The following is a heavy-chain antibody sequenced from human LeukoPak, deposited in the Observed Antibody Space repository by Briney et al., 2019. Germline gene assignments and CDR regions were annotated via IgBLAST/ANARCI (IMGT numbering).Heavy chain of an antibody. CDR1: GFTFSDHY. Sequence: GGSLRLSRAASGFTFSDHYMDWVRQAPGKGLEWVGRTRDKDNSYTTEYAASVKGRFTISRDDSRNSLYLQMNSLKTEDTAVYYCARAYDTSGYSFDAFDMWGQGTMVTVSS. V-gene: IGHV3-72*01. D-gene: IGHD3-22*01. CDR2: TRDKDNSYTT. J-gene: IGHJ3*02. CDR3: ARAYDTSGYSFDAFDM.